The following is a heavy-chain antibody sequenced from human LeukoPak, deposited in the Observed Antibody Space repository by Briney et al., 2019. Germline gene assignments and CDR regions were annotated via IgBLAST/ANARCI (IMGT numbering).Heavy chain of an antibody. CDR3: ARRYYYGSGSPKYNWFDP. V-gene: IGHV5-51*01. Sequence: GGSLKISCKGSGYSFTSYWIGWVRQMPGKGLEWMGIIYPGDSDTRYSPSFQGQVTISADKSISTAYLQWSSLKASDTAMYYCARRYYYGSGSPKYNWFDPWGQGTLVTVSS. CDR2: IYPGDSDT. CDR1: GYSFTSYW. J-gene: IGHJ5*02. D-gene: IGHD3-10*01.